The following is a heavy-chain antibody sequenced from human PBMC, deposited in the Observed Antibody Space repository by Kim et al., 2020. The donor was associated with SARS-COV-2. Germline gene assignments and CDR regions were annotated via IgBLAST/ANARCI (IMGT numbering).Heavy chain of an antibody. CDR3: ARISIAAAGTYYYGMDV. CDR1: GGSISSSSYY. D-gene: IGHD6-13*01. CDR2: IYYSGST. Sequence: SETLSLTCTVSGGSISSSSYYWGWIRQPPGKGLEWIGSIYYSGSTYYNPSLKSRVTISVDTSKNQFSLKLSSVTAADTAVYYCARISIAAAGTYYYGMDVWGQGTTVTVSS. V-gene: IGHV4-39*07. J-gene: IGHJ6*02.